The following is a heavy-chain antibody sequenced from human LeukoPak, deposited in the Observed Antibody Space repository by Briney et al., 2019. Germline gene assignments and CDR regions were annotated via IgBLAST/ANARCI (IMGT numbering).Heavy chain of an antibody. V-gene: IGHV4-39*07. CDR2: IYYSGST. CDR3: ARNGYGDYVGDP. CDR1: GGSISSSSYY. Sequence: PSETLSLTCTVSGGSISSSSYYWGWIRQPPGKGLEWIGSIYYSGSTYYNPSLKSRVTISVDTSKNQFSLKLSSVTAADTAVYYCARNGYGDYVGDPWGQGTLVTVSS. D-gene: IGHD4-17*01. J-gene: IGHJ5*02.